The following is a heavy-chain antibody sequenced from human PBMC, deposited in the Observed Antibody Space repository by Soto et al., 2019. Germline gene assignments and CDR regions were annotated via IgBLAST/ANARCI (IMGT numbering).Heavy chain of an antibody. D-gene: IGHD3-3*01. CDR3: ARGQRFSDWVEP. CDR1: GDAISTHY. CDR2: IYSSGST. V-gene: IGHV4-4*07. Sequence: DTQSVTCAVSGDAISTHYSTWIWQTAGRGLEWIGRIYSSGSTKYNPALQRRVTMSPDKSNNQFSLRLTSVTAADTAVDYCARGQRFSDWVEPWGNGTCVTVS. J-gene: IGHJ5*02.